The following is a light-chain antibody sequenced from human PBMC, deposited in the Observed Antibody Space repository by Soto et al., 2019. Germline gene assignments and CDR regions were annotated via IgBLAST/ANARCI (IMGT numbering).Light chain of an antibody. CDR3: HQRSNWPLT. V-gene: IGKV3-11*01. Sequence: EIVLTQSPGTLSLSPGERATLSCRASQSVGTSLAWYQQKPGQAPRLLIYDASNRATGIPARFSGSGSGTDLTLTISSLEPEDFAIYYCHQRSNWPLTFGGGTKVEIK. CDR1: QSVGTS. J-gene: IGKJ4*01. CDR2: DAS.